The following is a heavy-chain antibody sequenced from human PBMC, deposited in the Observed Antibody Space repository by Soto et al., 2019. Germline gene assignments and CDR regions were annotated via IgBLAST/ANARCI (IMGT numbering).Heavy chain of an antibody. D-gene: IGHD2-15*01. Sequence: TSETLSLTCAVYGGSFSGYYWSWIRQPPGKGLEWIGEINHSGSTNYNPSLKSRVTISVDTSKNQFSLKLSSVTAADTAVYYCARGYCSGGSCYRRRKNWFDPWGQGTLVTVSS. CDR2: INHSGST. CDR1: GGSFSGYY. J-gene: IGHJ5*02. V-gene: IGHV4-34*01. CDR3: ARGYCSGGSCYRRRKNWFDP.